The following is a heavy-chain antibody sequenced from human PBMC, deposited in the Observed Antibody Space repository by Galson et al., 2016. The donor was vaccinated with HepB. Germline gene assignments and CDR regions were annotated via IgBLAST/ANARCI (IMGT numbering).Heavy chain of an antibody. J-gene: IGHJ4*02. Sequence: NPSLESRVSISVDTSKNQFSLKLSSVTAADTAVYYCARDKNERGYSYGHFDYWGQGALVTVSS. D-gene: IGHD5-18*01. CDR3: ARDKNERGYSYGHFDY. V-gene: IGHV4-31*02.